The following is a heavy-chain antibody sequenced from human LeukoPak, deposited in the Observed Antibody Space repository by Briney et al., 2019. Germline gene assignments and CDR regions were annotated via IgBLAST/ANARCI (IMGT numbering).Heavy chain of an antibody. D-gene: IGHD1-26*01. CDR1: GGTFSSYA. CDR2: IIPIFGTT. V-gene: IGHV1-69*13. Sequence: GASVKVSCKASGGTFSSYAISWVRQAPGQGLEWMGGIIPIFGTTNYAQKFQGRVTITADESTSTVYMELSSLRSGDTAVYYCARDLAPKVGVVDYWGQGTLVTVSS. J-gene: IGHJ4*02. CDR3: ARDLAPKVGVVDY.